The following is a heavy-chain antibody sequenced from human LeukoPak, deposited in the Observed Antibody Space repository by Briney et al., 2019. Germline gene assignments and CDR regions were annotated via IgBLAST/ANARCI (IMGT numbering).Heavy chain of an antibody. CDR3: ARVSSLEDFEY. V-gene: IGHV3-53*01. CDR2: IYSGGST. J-gene: IGHJ4*02. Sequence: PGGSLRLSCAASGFTVSSNYMSWVRQAPGKGLEWVSVIYSGGSTSYADSVKGRFTISRDSSKNTLYLQMNSLRAEDAAVYYCARVSSLEDFEYWGQGTLVTVSS. CDR1: GFTVSSNY. D-gene: IGHD2-2*01.